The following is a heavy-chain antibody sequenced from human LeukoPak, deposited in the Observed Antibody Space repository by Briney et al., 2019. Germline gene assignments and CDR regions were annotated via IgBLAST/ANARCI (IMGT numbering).Heavy chain of an antibody. J-gene: IGHJ6*02. CDR3: AKDSFSSSWYHVPNYYYYGMDV. CDR1: GFAFSYYG. Sequence: PGRSLRLSCVASGFAFSYYGVHWVRQAPGKGLEWVAVISYDENSQYYADSVKGRFTISRDNSKNTLYLQMNSLRAEDTAVYYCAKDSFSSSWYHVPNYYYYGMDVWGQGTTVTVSS. V-gene: IGHV3-30*18. CDR2: ISYDENSQ. D-gene: IGHD6-13*01.